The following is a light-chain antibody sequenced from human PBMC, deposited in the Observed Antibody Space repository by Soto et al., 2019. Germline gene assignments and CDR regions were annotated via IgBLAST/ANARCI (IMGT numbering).Light chain of an antibody. CDR3: HQYGSSPPYT. CDR1: QSINNNY. V-gene: IGKV3-20*01. J-gene: IGKJ2*01. CDR2: GSF. Sequence: EVGLTQSPGTLPLSPGEIATLACRVSQSINNNYLAWYQQRPGQAPRLLIYGSFDRATGIPDRFSGSGSGTDFTLTISGLETEDFAVYYCHQYGSSPPYTFGHGTKLEI.